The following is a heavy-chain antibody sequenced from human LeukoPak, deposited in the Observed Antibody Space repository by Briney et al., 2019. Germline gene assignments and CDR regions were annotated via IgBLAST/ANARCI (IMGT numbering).Heavy chain of an antibody. Sequence: VASVKVSCKASGYTFTGYYMHWVRQAPGQGLEWMGWINPNSGGTNYAQKFQGRVTMTRDTSISTAYMELSRLRSDDTAVYYCARDEIAAAGKYYFDYWGQGTLVTVSS. D-gene: IGHD6-13*01. CDR3: ARDEIAAAGKYYFDY. CDR2: INPNSGGT. V-gene: IGHV1-2*02. J-gene: IGHJ4*02. CDR1: GYTFTGYY.